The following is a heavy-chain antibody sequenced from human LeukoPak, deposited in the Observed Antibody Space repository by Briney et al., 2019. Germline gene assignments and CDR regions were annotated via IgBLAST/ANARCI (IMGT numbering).Heavy chain of an antibody. J-gene: IGHJ4*02. CDR1: GGTFSSYA. V-gene: IGHV1-69*04. CDR2: IIPILGIA. CDR3: ASIYSDLNPYYGDSYFDY. D-gene: IGHD4-17*01. Sequence: GASVKVSCKASGGTFSSYAISWVRQAPGQGLEWTGRIIPILGIANYAQKFQGRVTITADKSTSTAYMELSSLRSEDTAVYYCASIYSDLNPYYGDSYFDYWGQGTLVTVSS.